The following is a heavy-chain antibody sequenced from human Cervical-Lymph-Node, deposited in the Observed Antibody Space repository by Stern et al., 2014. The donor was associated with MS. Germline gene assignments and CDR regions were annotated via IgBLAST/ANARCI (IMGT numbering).Heavy chain of an antibody. V-gene: IGHV5-51*01. CDR2: LYPGASET. CDR3: ARQTTAWASDV. Sequence: EVQLEESGAELIRPGESLKISCKGSGYKFSIYWIAWVRQMPGKGLEWMGVLYPGASETRHSPSFQGQVTMSADKSPSTAYLQWSSLNASDTAMYFCARQTTAWASDVWGQGTLVTVSS. D-gene: IGHD1-14*01. J-gene: IGHJ4*02. CDR1: GYKFSIYW.